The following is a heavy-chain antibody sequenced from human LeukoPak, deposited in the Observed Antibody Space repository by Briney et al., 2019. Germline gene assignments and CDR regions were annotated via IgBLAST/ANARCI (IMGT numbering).Heavy chain of an antibody. CDR1: GGSISNSIYY. Sequence: SETLSLTCTVSGGSISNSIYYWGWIRQPPGKGLEWIGSIYYSGNTYYNPSLRSRVTLSVDTSKNQFSLKLSTVTAADTAVYYCARERRYCSSTSCYRSVFDYWGQGTLVTVSS. CDR2: IYYSGNT. D-gene: IGHD2-2*02. CDR3: ARERRYCSSTSCYRSVFDY. J-gene: IGHJ4*02. V-gene: IGHV4-39*02.